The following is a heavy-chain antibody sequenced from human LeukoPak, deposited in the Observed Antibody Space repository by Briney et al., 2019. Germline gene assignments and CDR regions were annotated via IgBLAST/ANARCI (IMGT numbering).Heavy chain of an antibody. CDR3: ATWPGAWYGEDS. CDR2: ISGSGGST. V-gene: IGHV3-23*01. CDR1: GFTFSSYA. D-gene: IGHD3-10*01. Sequence: PGGSLRLSCAASGFTFSSYAMSWVRQAPGKGLEWVSAISGSGGSTYYADSVKGRFTISRDTSKNTLNLQMNSLRAEDTAVYYCATWPGAWYGEDSWGQGTLVTVSS. J-gene: IGHJ4*02.